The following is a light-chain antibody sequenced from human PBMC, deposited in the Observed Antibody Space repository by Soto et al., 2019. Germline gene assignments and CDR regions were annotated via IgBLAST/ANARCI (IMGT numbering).Light chain of an antibody. J-gene: IGLJ2*01. CDR3: QSYDHSLSGSWI. V-gene: IGLV1-40*01. Sequence: QSVLTQPPSISGAPGLRVTISCTGSSTNSGADYDVHWYQQVPGTAPKLLIYGDNKRPSGVPDRFSTFKSGTSASLVITGLQAEDEADYYCQSYDHSLSGSWIFGGGTKLTVL. CDR2: GDN. CDR1: STNSGADYD.